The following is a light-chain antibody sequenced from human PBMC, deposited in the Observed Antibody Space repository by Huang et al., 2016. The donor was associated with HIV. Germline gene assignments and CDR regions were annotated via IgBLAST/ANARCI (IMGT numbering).Light chain of an antibody. Sequence: IQLTQSPSSLSASVGDRVTITCRASQGISSYLAWYQQKPGKAPKSLISAASTLQSGVPSRVSGSGSGTDFTLTISSLQPEDFATYYCQQLNSYPLTFGGGTKVEIK. J-gene: IGKJ4*01. CDR1: QGISSY. V-gene: IGKV1-9*01. CDR2: AAS. CDR3: QQLNSYPLT.